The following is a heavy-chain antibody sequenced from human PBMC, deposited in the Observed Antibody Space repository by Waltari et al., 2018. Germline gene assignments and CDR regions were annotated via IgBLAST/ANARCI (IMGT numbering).Heavy chain of an antibody. D-gene: IGHD3-10*01. V-gene: IGHV4-38-2*01. CDR2: IYHSGST. Sequence: QVQLQESGPGLVKPSETLSLTCAVSGYSISSGYYWGWIRQPPGKGLEWIGSIYHSGSTSSNPPLNSRFTISVDTSKNQFSLKLSSVTAADTAVYYCASYMAYGSGSPFDYWGQGTLVTVSS. CDR1: GYSISSGYY. CDR3: ASYMAYGSGSPFDY. J-gene: IGHJ4*02.